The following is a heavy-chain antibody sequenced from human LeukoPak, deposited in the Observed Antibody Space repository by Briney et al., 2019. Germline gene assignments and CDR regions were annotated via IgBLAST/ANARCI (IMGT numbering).Heavy chain of an antibody. CDR2: ISSSSSYI. Sequence: GGSLRLSCAASGFTFSSYSMNWVRQAPGKGLEWVSSISSSSSYIYYADSVKGRFTISRDNAKNSLYLQMNSLRAEDTAVYYCARTTSMSYVGDAFDIWGQGTMVTVSS. D-gene: IGHD1-26*01. V-gene: IGHV3-21*01. CDR1: GFTFSSYS. CDR3: ARTTSMSYVGDAFDI. J-gene: IGHJ3*02.